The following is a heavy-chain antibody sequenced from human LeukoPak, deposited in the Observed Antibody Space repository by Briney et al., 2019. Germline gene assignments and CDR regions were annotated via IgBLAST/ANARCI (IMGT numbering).Heavy chain of an antibody. Sequence: TPGGSLRLSCAASGFTFSSYSMNWVRQAPGKGLEWVSSISSSSSYIYYADSVKGRFTISRDNAKNSLYLQMNSLRAEDTAVYYCATLQLATAAGMDVWGKGTTVTVSS. CDR1: GFTFSSYS. CDR3: ATLQLATAAGMDV. J-gene: IGHJ6*04. CDR2: ISSSSSYI. V-gene: IGHV3-21*01. D-gene: IGHD6-13*01.